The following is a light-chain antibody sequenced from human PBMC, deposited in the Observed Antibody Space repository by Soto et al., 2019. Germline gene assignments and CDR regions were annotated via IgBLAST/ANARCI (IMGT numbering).Light chain of an antibody. CDR1: QGISSY. V-gene: IGKV1-9*01. J-gene: IGKJ1*01. Sequence: DIPLTPSPSFLSASVGDRVTITCRASQGISSYLAWYQQKPGKAHKLLIYAAYSLQSGVPSRFSGSGSGTDFSLTISSLQPEDFATYYCLQDHNYPLTFGQGTKVDIK. CDR2: AAY. CDR3: LQDHNYPLT.